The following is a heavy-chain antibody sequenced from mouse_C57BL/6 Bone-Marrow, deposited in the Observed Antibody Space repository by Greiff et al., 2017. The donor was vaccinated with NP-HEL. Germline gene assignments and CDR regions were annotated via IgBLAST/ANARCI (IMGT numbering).Heavy chain of an antibody. V-gene: IGHV14-2*01. CDR2: IDPEDGET. CDR3: ARDTTVGHWYFDV. Sequence: VQLQQSGAELVKPGASVKLSCTASGFNIKDYYMHWVKQRSEQGLGWIGRIDPEDGETKYAPKFQGKATITADTSSNKAYLQLSSLTSEDTDVYYCARDTTVGHWYFDVWGTGTTVTVSS. D-gene: IGHD1-1*01. CDR1: GFNIKDYY. J-gene: IGHJ1*03.